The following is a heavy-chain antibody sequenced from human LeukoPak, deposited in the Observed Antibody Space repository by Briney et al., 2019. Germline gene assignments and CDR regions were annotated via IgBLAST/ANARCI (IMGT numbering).Heavy chain of an antibody. J-gene: IGHJ4*02. V-gene: IGHV3-66*01. CDR1: GFTFSSNY. Sequence: PGGSLRLSCAASGFTFSSNYMSWVRQAPGKGLDWVSVIFSGRNTYYADSVKGRFTISTDNSKNTLDLQMNSLRAEDTAVHYCARTVPGYCSGGSCPGYWGQGTLVTVSS. CDR2: IFSGRNT. CDR3: ARTVPGYCSGGSCPGY. D-gene: IGHD2-15*01.